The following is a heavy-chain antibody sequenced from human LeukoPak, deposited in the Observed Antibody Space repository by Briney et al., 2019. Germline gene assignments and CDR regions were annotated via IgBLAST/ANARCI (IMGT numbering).Heavy chain of an antibody. J-gene: IGHJ3*02. CDR2: IYCSGST. Sequence: PSETLSLTCTVSGGSISTHYWTWIRQSPGKGLEWIGNIYCSGSTNYNPSLKSRVSISVDTSKNQFSLKLNSVTAADTAVYYCARPLGSKNAFDIWGQGTMVTVSS. V-gene: IGHV4-59*08. CDR1: GGSISTHY. D-gene: IGHD1-1*01. CDR3: ARPLGSKNAFDI.